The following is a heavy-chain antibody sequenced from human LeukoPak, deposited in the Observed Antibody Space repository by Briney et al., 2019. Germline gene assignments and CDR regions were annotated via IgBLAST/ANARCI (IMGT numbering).Heavy chain of an antibody. CDR1: GFTFSSYA. D-gene: IGHD3-22*01. CDR3: ARDRVRDYYDSSGYYPQQYFDL. Sequence: PGGSLRLSCAASGFTFSSYAMSWVRQAPGKGLEWVSAISGSGGSTYYADSVKGRFTISRDNSKNTLYLQMSSLRAEDTAVYYCARDRVRDYYDSSGYYPQQYFDLWGRGTLATVSS. J-gene: IGHJ2*01. V-gene: IGHV3-23*01. CDR2: ISGSGGST.